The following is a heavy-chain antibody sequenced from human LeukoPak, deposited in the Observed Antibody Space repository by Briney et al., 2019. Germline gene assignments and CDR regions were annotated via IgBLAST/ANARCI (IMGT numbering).Heavy chain of an antibody. J-gene: IGHJ4*02. CDR2: IYYSGST. CDR1: GGSISSYY. D-gene: IGHD1-1*01. Sequence: SETPSLTCTVSGGSISSYYWSWIRQPPGKGLEWIGYIYYSGSTNYNPSLKSRVTISVDTSKNQFSLKLSSVTAADTAVYYCARTTGTTPDFDYWGQGTLVTVSS. CDR3: ARTTGTTPDFDY. V-gene: IGHV4-59*01.